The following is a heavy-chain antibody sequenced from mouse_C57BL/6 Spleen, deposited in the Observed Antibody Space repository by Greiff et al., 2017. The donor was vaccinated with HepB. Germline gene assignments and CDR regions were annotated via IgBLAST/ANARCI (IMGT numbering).Heavy chain of an antibody. D-gene: IGHD3-2*02. CDR3: ALDSSGSAWFAY. Sequence: QVQLQQSGPELVKPGASVKISCKASGYAFSSSWMNWVKQRPGKGLEWIGRIYPGDGDTNYNGKFKGKATLTADKSSSTAYMQLSSLTSEDSAVYFCALDSSGSAWFAYWGQVTLVTVSA. J-gene: IGHJ3*01. V-gene: IGHV1-82*01. CDR2: IYPGDGDT. CDR1: GYAFSSSW.